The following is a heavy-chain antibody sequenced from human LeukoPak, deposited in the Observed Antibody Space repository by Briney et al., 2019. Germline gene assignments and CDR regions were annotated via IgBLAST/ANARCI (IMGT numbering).Heavy chain of an antibody. Sequence: ASVKVSCKASGGTFSSYAISWVRQAPGQGLKWMGGIIPIFGTANYAQKFQGRVTITADESTSTAYMELSSLRSEDTAVYYCARGAIRGYSYGYWFDPWGQGTLVTVSS. J-gene: IGHJ5*02. CDR3: ARGAIRGYSYGYWFDP. CDR1: GGTFSSYA. CDR2: IIPIFGTA. D-gene: IGHD5-18*01. V-gene: IGHV1-69*13.